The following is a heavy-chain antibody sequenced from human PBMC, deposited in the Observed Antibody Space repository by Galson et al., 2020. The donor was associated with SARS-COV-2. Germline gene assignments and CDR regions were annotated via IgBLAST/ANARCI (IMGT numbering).Heavy chain of an antibody. Sequence: ASETLSLTCTVSGGSISSGDYYWSWIRQPPGKGLEWIGYIYYSGSTYYNPSLKSRVTISVDTSTNQFSLKLSSVTAADTAVYYCARAYDSSGYYPDYWGQGTLVTVSS. CDR3: ARAYDSSGYYPDY. CDR2: IYYSGST. D-gene: IGHD3-22*01. J-gene: IGHJ4*02. V-gene: IGHV4-30-4*01. CDR1: GGSISSGDYY.